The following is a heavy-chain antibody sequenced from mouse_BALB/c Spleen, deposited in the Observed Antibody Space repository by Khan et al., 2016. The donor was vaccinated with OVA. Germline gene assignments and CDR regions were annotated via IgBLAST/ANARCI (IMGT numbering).Heavy chain of an antibody. Sequence: VQLQQSGPELVKPGASVKMSCKASGYTFTSYVMHWVKQKPGLGLEWIGYIYPFNDDTKYNEKFKGKATLTSDKSSSTAYMELRSLTSEDSAVYYCAPVGNYYVSFAYWGQGTLVTVSA. CDR2: IYPFNDDT. J-gene: IGHJ3*01. V-gene: IGHV1S136*01. CDR1: GYTFTSYV. CDR3: APVGNYYVSFAY. D-gene: IGHD1-1*01.